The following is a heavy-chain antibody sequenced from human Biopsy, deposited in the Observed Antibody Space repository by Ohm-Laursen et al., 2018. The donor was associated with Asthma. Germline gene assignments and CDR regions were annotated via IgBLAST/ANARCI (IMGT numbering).Heavy chain of an antibody. D-gene: IGHD6-13*01. CDR3: VRGSSSWHHGPFHYYYGLDV. CDR2: IHYSGST. V-gene: IGHV4-39*01. J-gene: IGHJ6*02. CDR1: SGSGGYMRRGNYY. Sequence: GTLSLTCSLSSGSGGYMRRGNYYWTWIRQPPGKGLEWIGNIHYSGSTYSNPSLGSRVTVSADTSKNQFSLKLTSVTAADTAVYYCVRGSSSWHHGPFHYYYGLDVWGQGTTATVSS.